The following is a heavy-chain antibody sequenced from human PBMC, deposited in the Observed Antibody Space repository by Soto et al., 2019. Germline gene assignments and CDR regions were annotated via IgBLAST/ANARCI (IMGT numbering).Heavy chain of an antibody. V-gene: IGHV5-51*01. J-gene: IGHJ5*02. Sequence: PGESLKISCKGSGYTFTNHWIAWVRQMPGKGLEWMGIIYPADSDTRYSPSFQGQVTISADKSINTAYVQWSSLKASDTAMYYWAVYICESRAEFDRWFDPWGRGTLVTVSS. CDR1: GYTFTNHW. CDR2: IYPADSDT. CDR3: AVYICESRAEFDRWFDP. D-gene: IGHD1-20*01.